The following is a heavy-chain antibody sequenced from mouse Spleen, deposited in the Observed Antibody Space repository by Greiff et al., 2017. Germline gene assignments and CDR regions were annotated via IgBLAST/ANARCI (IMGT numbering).Heavy chain of an antibody. CDR1: GYTFTDYY. Sequence: QVQLQQSGAELVRPGASVKLSCKASGYTFTDYYINWVKQRPGQGLEWIARIYPGSGNTYYNEKFKGKATLTAEKSSSTAYMQLSSLTSEDSAVYFCARQVSGDYFDYWGQGTTLTVSS. V-gene: IGHV1-76*01. CDR2: IYPGSGNT. D-gene: IGHD2-14*01. CDR3: ARQVSGDYFDY. J-gene: IGHJ2*01.